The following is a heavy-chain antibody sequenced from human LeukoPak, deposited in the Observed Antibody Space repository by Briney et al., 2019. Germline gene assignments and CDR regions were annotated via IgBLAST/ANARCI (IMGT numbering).Heavy chain of an antibody. D-gene: IGHD6-19*01. J-gene: IGHJ4*02. V-gene: IGHV4-34*01. CDR1: GGSFNHYY. CDR3: ARQREAVADRLVYFDY. Sequence: SSETLSLTCAVYGGSFNHYYWSWIRQPPGKGLEWIGEINHSGSTNYNPSLKSRVTISVDTSKNQFSLKLSSVTAADTAVYYCARQREAVADRLVYFDYWGQGTLVTVSS. CDR2: INHSGST.